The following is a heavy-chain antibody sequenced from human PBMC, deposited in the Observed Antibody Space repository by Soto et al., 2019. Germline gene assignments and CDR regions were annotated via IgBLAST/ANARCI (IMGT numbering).Heavy chain of an antibody. Sequence: GGSLRLSCAASGFTFSSYGMHWVRQAPGKGLEWVAVISYDGSNKYYADSVKGRFTISRDNSKNTLYLQMNSLRAEDTAVYYCAKADSSGWPFDYWGQGTLVTVSS. V-gene: IGHV3-30*18. CDR1: GFTFSSYG. J-gene: IGHJ4*02. CDR2: ISYDGSNK. D-gene: IGHD6-19*01. CDR3: AKADSSGWPFDY.